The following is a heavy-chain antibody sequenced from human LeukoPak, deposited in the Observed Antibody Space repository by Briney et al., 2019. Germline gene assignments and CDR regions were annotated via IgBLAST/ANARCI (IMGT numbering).Heavy chain of an antibody. J-gene: IGHJ4*02. CDR2: IIPIFGTA. CDR1: GGTFSSYA. D-gene: IGHD3-10*01. CDR3: ARVVTPEYYYGSGAYYFDY. V-gene: IGHV1-69*13. Sequence: SVKVSCKASGGTFSSYAMSWVRQATGQGHEWMGGIIPIFGTASFAQKFQGRVTITADESTGTAYMELSSLRSEDTAVYYCARVVTPEYYYGSGAYYFDYCGQGTLVTVSS.